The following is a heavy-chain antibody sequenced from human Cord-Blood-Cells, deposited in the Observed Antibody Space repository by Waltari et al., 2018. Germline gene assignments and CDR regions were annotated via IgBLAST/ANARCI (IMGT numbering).Heavy chain of an antibody. CDR2: INHSGST. D-gene: IGHD1-26*01. V-gene: IGHV4-34*01. J-gene: IGHJ3*02. CDR1: GGSFSGYY. Sequence: QVQLQQWGAGLLKPSETLSLTCAVYGGSFSGYYWSWIRQPPGKGLEWIGEINHSGSTNYNPSLKSRVTISVDTSKNQFSLKLSSVTAADTAVYYCARGGGSYYGDAFDIWGQGTMVTVSS. CDR3: ARGGGSYYGDAFDI.